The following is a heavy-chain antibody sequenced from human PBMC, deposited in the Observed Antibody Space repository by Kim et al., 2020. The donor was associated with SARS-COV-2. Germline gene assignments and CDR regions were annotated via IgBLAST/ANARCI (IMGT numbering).Heavy chain of an antibody. Sequence: SETLSLTCTVSGGSLSPYYWSWVRRPPGKGLEWIGYIYHSGTANYNPSLQSRVTLSVDTSKNQFSLTLRSVTAADTAIYYCARGFGGKYDDTNDVWGRGTLVTVSS. D-gene: IGHD3-3*01. J-gene: IGHJ4*02. CDR1: GGSLSPYY. V-gene: IGHV4-59*01. CDR2: IYHSGTA. CDR3: ARGFGGKYDDTNDV.